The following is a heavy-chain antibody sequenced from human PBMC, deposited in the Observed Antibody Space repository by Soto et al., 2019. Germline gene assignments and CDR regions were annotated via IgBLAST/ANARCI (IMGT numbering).Heavy chain of an antibody. V-gene: IGHV4-30-2*01. CDR2: MYHSGST. CDR1: GGSISSGGYS. Sequence: TLSLTCAVSGGSISSGGYSWSWIRQPPGKGLEWIGYMYHSGSTYYNPSLKSRVTISVDTSKNQFSLKLSSVTAADTAVYYCARRWGRTFDYWGQGTLVTVSS. CDR3: ARRWGRTFDY. D-gene: IGHD7-27*01. J-gene: IGHJ4*02.